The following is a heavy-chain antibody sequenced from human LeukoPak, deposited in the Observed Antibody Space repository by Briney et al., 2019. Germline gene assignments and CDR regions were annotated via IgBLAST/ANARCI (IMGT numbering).Heavy chain of an antibody. V-gene: IGHV3-23*01. J-gene: IGHJ4*02. CDR1: GFTFSRYD. D-gene: IGHD6-13*01. Sequence: GGSLRLSCAASGFTFSRYDMQWVRQAPGKGLEWVSAISGSGGSTYYADSVKGRFTISRDNAKNSLYLQMNSLRVEDTAVYYCVRISTAAAGSDYWGQGTLVTVSS. CDR3: VRISTAAAGSDY. CDR2: ISGSGGST.